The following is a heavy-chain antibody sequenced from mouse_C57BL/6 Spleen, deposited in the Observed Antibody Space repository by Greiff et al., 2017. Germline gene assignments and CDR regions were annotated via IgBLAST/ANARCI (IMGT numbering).Heavy chain of an antibody. Sequence: EVKLQQSGAVLVKPGASVKLSCTASGFNIKDYYMHWVKQRTEQGLEWIGRIDPEDGETKYAPKFQGKATITADTSSNTAYLQLSSLTSEDTAVYCGARGMVTTNYAMDYWGQGTSVTVSS. D-gene: IGHD2-2*01. V-gene: IGHV14-2*01. CDR3: ARGMVTTNYAMDY. CDR2: IDPEDGET. J-gene: IGHJ4*01. CDR1: GFNIKDYY.